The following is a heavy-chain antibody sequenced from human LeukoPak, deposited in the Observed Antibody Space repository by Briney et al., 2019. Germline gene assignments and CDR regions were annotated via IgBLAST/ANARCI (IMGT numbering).Heavy chain of an antibody. V-gene: IGHV1-2*06. CDR1: GYTFTGYY. J-gene: IGHJ6*02. CDR2: INPNSGGT. CDR3: ARATMVRGVGYYGMDV. Sequence: ASVKVSCKASGYTFTGYYMHWVRQAPGQGLEWMGRINPNSGGTNYAQKFQGRVTMTRDTSISTAYMELSSLRSEDTAVYYCARATMVRGVGYYGMDVWGQGTTVTVSS. D-gene: IGHD3-10*01.